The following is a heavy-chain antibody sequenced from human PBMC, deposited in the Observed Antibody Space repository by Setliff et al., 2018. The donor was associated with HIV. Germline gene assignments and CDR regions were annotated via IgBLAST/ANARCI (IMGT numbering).Heavy chain of an antibody. D-gene: IGHD2-2*01. Sequence: PSETLSLTCTVSGGSISSSSYYWGWIRQHPGKGLEWIGSIYYSGRAYYSPSLKSRVTISVDTSKNQFSLKLSSLTAADTAVYYCARRKGYCSGPSCLEFSWFDPWGQGTLVTVSS. V-gene: IGHV4-39*01. CDR3: ARRKGYCSGPSCLEFSWFDP. CDR2: IYYSGRA. J-gene: IGHJ5*02. CDR1: GGSISSSSYY.